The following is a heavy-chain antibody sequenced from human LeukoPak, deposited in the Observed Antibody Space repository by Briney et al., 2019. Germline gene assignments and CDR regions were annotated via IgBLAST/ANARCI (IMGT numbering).Heavy chain of an antibody. CDR2: IYATGTT. CDR3: AREGGGSNRCLD. Sequence: PSETLSLTCTVSGGSISGYFWSWIRQPAGKGLEWIGRIYATGTTNYNPSLKSRVTMSVDTSKNQFSLNLTPVTAADTAVYYCAREGGGSNRCLDWGQGTLVTVSS. J-gene: IGHJ1*01. V-gene: IGHV4-4*07. D-gene: IGHD3-16*02. CDR1: GGSISGYF.